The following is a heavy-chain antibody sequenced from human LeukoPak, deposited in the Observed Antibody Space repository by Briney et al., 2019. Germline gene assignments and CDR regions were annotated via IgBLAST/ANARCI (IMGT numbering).Heavy chain of an antibody. CDR2: INPNSGGT. J-gene: IGHJ4*02. V-gene: IGHV1-2*02. Sequence: ASVKVSCKASGYTFTGYYLHWVRQAPGQGLEWMGWINPNSGGTNYAQKFQGRVTMTRDTSISTAYMELNRLRSDDTAVYYCARDYYDILTGYSALFGYWGQGTLVTVSS. CDR1: GYTFTGYY. CDR3: ARDYYDILTGYSALFGY. D-gene: IGHD3-9*01.